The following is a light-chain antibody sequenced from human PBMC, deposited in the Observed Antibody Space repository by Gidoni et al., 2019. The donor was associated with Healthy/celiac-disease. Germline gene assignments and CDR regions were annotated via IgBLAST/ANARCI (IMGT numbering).Light chain of an antibody. CDR1: QSISSY. CDR3: QQSYSTS. J-gene: IGKJ4*01. Sequence: DIQMTQSPSSLSASVGDRVTITCRASQSISSYLNWYQQKPGKATKLLIYAASSLQSGVPSRFSGSGSGTDFTLTISSLQPEDFATYYCQQSYSTSFGGGTKVEIK. V-gene: IGKV1-39*01. CDR2: AAS.